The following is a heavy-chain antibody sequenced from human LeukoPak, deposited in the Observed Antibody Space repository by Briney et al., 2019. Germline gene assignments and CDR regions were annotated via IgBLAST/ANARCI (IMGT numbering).Heavy chain of an antibody. D-gene: IGHD1-7*01. V-gene: IGHV1-2*02. CDR3: AISRSSIGTSSYFHH. Sequence: ASVKVFCKTSGYTFTGYFMHWVRQTRGQGLEWMGLINPNTGATNYAQTFQGRVTMTRDTSIDTAFMDLRWLTSDDTAVYYCAISRSSIGTSSYFHHWGQGTLVTVSS. J-gene: IGHJ1*01. CDR1: GYTFTGYF. CDR2: INPNTGAT.